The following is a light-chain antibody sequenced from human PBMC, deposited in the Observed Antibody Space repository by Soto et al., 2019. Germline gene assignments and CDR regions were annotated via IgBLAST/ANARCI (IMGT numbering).Light chain of an antibody. CDR1: SSNIGNNY. Sequence: SVLTQPPSVSAAPGQKVTISCSGSSSNIGNNYVSWYQQLPGTAPKLLIYENNKRPSGIPDRFSGSKSGTSATLGITGLQTGDEADYYCGTWDSSLSLVVFGGGTKVTVL. V-gene: IGLV1-51*02. CDR3: GTWDSSLSLVV. CDR2: ENN. J-gene: IGLJ2*01.